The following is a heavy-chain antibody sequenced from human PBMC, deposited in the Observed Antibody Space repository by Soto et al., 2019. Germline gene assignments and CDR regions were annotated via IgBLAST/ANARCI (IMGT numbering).Heavy chain of an antibody. Sequence: SVKVSCKASGGTFSSYAISWVRQAPGQGLEWMVGIIPIFGTANYAQKFQGIVTITADESTSTAYMELISLRSEDTAVYYCARVGYSGGWLYYYYGMDVWGQGTTVTSP. CDR3: ARVGYSGGWLYYYYGMDV. CDR2: IIPIFGTA. D-gene: IGHD6-19*01. V-gene: IGHV1-69*13. J-gene: IGHJ6*02. CDR1: GGTFSSYA.